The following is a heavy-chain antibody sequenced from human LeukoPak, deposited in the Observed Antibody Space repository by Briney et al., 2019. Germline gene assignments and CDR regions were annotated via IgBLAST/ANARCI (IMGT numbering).Heavy chain of an antibody. CDR1: EYSFTNYW. Sequence: PGESLKIACQGSEYSFTNYWIAWVRQMPGKGLEWMGIIYPGDSDTRYSPSFQGQVIISADKSISTAYLQWSSLKASDTAMYYCARHRSSWSELDYWGQGTLVTVSS. CDR2: IYPGDSDT. D-gene: IGHD6-13*01. CDR3: ARHRSSWSELDY. J-gene: IGHJ4*02. V-gene: IGHV5-51*01.